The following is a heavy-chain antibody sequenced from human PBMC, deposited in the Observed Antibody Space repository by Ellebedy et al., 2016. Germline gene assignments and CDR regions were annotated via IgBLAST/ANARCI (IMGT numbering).Heavy chain of an antibody. CDR2: INQDGSER. CDR1: GFTFTNYW. CDR3: AREIRYSSIWNYMGV. D-gene: IGHD6-13*01. J-gene: IGHJ6*03. V-gene: IGHV3-7*01. Sequence: GGSLRLSXAASGFTFTNYWMTWVRQAPGKGLEWVANINQDGSERYYVDSVKGRFTISRDNAKNSLFLQMNSLRAEDTAVYYCAREIRYSSIWNYMGVWGKGTTVTVSS.